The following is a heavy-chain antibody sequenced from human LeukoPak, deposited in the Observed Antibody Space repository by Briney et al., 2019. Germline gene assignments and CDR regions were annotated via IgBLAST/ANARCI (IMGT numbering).Heavy chain of an antibody. D-gene: IGHD6-13*01. J-gene: IGHJ6*03. Sequence: PSETLSLTCAVYGGSFSGYYWSWIRQPPGKGLEWIGEINHSGSTNYNPSLKSRVTISVDTSKNQFSLKLSSVTAVDTAVYYCASLSSSWYYVDYYYYFMDVWGKGTTVTVSS. CDR2: INHSGST. V-gene: IGHV4-34*01. CDR1: GGSFSGYY. CDR3: ASLSSSWYYVDYYYYFMDV.